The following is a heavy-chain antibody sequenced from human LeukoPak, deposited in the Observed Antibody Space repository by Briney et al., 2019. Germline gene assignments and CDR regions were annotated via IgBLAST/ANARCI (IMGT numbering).Heavy chain of an antibody. CDR3: ARRAFFGTYYQFYYYMDV. Sequence: GGSLRLSCAASGFTFSSYGMNWVRQAPGRGLEWVANIKQDGSEKYYVDSVKGRFTISRDNSKNSLYLQLNSLRAEDTAVYYCARRAFFGTYYQFYYYMDVWGKGTTVIVSS. CDR1: GFTFSSYG. V-gene: IGHV3-7*01. D-gene: IGHD1-26*01. J-gene: IGHJ6*03. CDR2: IKQDGSEK.